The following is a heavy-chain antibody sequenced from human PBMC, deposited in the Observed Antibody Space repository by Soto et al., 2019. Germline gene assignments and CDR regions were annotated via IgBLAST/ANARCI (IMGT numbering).Heavy chain of an antibody. CDR1: GGTFSSYA. CDR2: IIPIFGTA. D-gene: IGHD3-22*01. Sequence: ASVKVSCKASGGTFSSYAISWVRQAPGQGLEWMGGIIPIFGTANYAQKFQGRVTITADESTSTAYMELSSLRSEDTAVYYCAESPPYYYDSSGYAFDIWGQGTMVTVS. CDR3: AESPPYYYDSSGYAFDI. V-gene: IGHV1-69*13. J-gene: IGHJ3*02.